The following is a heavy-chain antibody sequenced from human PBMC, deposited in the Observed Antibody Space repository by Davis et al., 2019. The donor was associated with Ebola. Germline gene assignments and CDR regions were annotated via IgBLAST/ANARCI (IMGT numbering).Heavy chain of an antibody. Sequence: SETLSLTCTVSGGSISARNYYWSWIRQPPGEGLEWIGNIYHGGITYYETALKSRVTISIDKTKNQVFLKLTSVTAADTAVYYCARAYSGSAAHSWGQGILVTVSS. CDR3: ARAYSGSAAHS. D-gene: IGHD1-26*01. CDR2: IYHGGIT. J-gene: IGHJ1*01. V-gene: IGHV4-39*07. CDR1: GGSISARNYY.